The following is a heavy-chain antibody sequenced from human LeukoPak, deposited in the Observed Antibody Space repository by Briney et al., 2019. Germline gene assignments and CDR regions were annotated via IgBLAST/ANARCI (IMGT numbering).Heavy chain of an antibody. V-gene: IGHV1-2*02. Sequence: GASVKVSCKASGYTFTNYYIHWVRQAPGHGLEWMGWINPNSGGTNYAQKFQGRVTMTRDTSISTAYMELSRLRSDDTAVYYCARDGVRGVSFNWFDPWGQGTLVTVSS. CDR3: ARDGVRGVSFNWFDP. CDR2: INPNSGGT. D-gene: IGHD3-10*01. CDR1: GYTFTNYY. J-gene: IGHJ5*02.